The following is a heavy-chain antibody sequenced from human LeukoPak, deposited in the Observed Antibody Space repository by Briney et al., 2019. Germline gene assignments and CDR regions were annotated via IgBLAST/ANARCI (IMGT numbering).Heavy chain of an antibody. Sequence: SSETLSLTCTVSGGSISSYYWSWIRQPPGKGLEWLGYIYYSGSTNYNPSLKSRVTISVDTAKNQFSLKLSSVTAADTAVYYCATLYDSKWAFDYWGQGTLVTVSS. D-gene: IGHD3-22*01. V-gene: IGHV4-59*08. CDR2: IYYSGST. J-gene: IGHJ4*02. CDR3: ATLYDSKWAFDY. CDR1: GGSISSYY.